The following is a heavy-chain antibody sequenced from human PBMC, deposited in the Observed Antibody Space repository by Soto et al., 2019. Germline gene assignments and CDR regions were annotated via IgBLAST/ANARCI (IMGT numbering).Heavy chain of an antibody. V-gene: IGHV3-30*18. CDR2: ISYDGSNK. J-gene: IGHJ3*02. CDR1: GFTFSSYG. CDR3: AKGATYSYGSGAPSAFDI. D-gene: IGHD3-10*01. Sequence: PGGSLRLSCAASGFTFSSYGMHWVRQAPGKGLEWVAVISYDGSNKYYADSVKGRFTISRDNSKNTLYLQMNSLRAEDTAVYYCAKGATYSYGSGAPSAFDIWGQGTMVTVSS.